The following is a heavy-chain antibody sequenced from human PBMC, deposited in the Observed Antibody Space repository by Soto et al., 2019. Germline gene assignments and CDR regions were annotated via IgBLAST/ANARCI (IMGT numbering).Heavy chain of an antibody. J-gene: IGHJ2*01. D-gene: IGHD3-9*01. CDR3: ARESHDILTGPPWVWYCDL. CDR2: INDRGSI. Sequence: QVQLQQWGAGPLRPLETLSLTCGVSGGSFSGYYWAWIRQSPGKGLEWIGEINDRGSINYNPSLKSRVSISVDTSKNHYSLNLRSVTAADTAVYYCARESHDILTGPPWVWYCDLWGRCTLVTVSS. V-gene: IGHV4-34*01. CDR1: GGSFSGYY.